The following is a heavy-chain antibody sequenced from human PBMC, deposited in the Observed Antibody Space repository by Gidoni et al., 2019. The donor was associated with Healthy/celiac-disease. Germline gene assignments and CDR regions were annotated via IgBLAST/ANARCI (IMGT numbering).Heavy chain of an antibody. CDR2: SYYSGST. D-gene: IGHD2-21*02. Sequence: QLQLQESGPGLVKPSETLSLTCTVSGGSISSSSSYWGWIRQPPGKGPEWRGRSYYSGSTYYNPSLKRRVTISVDTSTNHSSLKLSSVTAAYTAVYYCARLQMVYGGGDCYYFDYWGQGTLVTVSS. J-gene: IGHJ4*02. V-gene: IGHV4-39*01. CDR3: ARLQMVYGGGDCYYFDY. CDR1: GGSISSSSSY.